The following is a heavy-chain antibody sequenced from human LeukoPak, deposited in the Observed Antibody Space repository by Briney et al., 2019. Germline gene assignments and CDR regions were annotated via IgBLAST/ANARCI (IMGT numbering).Heavy chain of an antibody. V-gene: IGHV1-46*01. Sequence: ASVKVSCKASGYTFTSHYMHWVRQAPGQGLEWMGIINPSGGSTSYAQKFQGRVTMTRDTSTSTVYMELSSLRSEDTAVYYCATARDDYIWGSYRYVSWFDPWGQGTLVTVSS. J-gene: IGHJ5*02. CDR1: GYTFTSHY. CDR2: INPSGGST. CDR3: ATARDDYIWGSYRYVSWFDP. D-gene: IGHD3-16*02.